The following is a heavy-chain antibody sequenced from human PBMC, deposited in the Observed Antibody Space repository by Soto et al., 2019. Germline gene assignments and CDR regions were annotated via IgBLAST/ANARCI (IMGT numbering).Heavy chain of an antibody. CDR1: GFTFKNYG. CDR2: ISHDGSQR. Sequence: QVQRVESGGGVVQPGRSRRLSCAASGFTFKNYGMFWVRQAPGTGLEWVALISHDGSQRFYADSVKGRFTISRDDSKNTVSLQMNSLRAEDTAIYYCAKRITISGYGDYYYYGMDVWGQGTTVIVSS. V-gene: IGHV3-30*18. J-gene: IGHJ6*02. CDR3: AKRITISGYGDYYYYGMDV. D-gene: IGHD3-3*01.